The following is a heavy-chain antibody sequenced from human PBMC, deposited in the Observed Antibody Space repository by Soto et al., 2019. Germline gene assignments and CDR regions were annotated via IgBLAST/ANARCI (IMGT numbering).Heavy chain of an antibody. CDR3: ARVGAPAAYGMDV. Sequence: PSETLSLTCTVSGGSINNYYWSWIRQPPGKGLEWIGYIYYSGGTNYNPSLKSRVTISVDTSKIQFSLKLSSVTAADTAVYYCARVGAPAAYGMDVWGQGNPGHRLL. D-gene: IGHD2-2*01. V-gene: IGHV4-59*01. J-gene: IGHJ6*02. CDR1: GGSINNYY. CDR2: IYYSGGT.